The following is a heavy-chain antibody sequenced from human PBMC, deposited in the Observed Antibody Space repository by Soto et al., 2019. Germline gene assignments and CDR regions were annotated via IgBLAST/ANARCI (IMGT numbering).Heavy chain of an antibody. CDR2: IYYSGST. Sequence: PSETLSHTCTVSGGSISSYYWIWIRQPPGKGLEWIGYIYYSGSTNYNPSLKSRVTISVDTSKNQFSLKLSSVTAADTAVYYCARRYGYSFDYWGQGTLVTVSS. CDR3: ARRYGYSFDY. V-gene: IGHV4-59*08. D-gene: IGHD1-1*01. CDR1: GGSISSYY. J-gene: IGHJ4*02.